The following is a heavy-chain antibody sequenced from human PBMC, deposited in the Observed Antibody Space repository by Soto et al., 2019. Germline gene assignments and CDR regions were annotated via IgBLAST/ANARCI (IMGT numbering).Heavy chain of an antibody. CDR3: ARLERSSGWGVDY. Sequence: QLQLQESGPGLVKPSETLSLTCTVSGGSISSSSYYWGWIRQPPGKGLEWIGSIYYSGSTYYNPSLKSRVTLSVDTSKNQFYLQLSSVPAADTAVYYCARLERSSGWGVDYWGQGTLVTVSS. V-gene: IGHV4-39*01. CDR1: GGSISSSSYY. CDR2: IYYSGST. D-gene: IGHD6-19*01. J-gene: IGHJ4*02.